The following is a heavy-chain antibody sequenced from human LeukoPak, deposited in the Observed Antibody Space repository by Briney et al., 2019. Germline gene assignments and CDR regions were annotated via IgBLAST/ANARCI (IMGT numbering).Heavy chain of an antibody. J-gene: IGHJ4*02. Sequence: SVKVSCKASGGTLSSYAIRWVRQAPRQGLEGMRRMIPIFGTANYAQKFQGRVTITEDESTSTAYMELSSLRSEDTAVYYCARGMDYFDYWGQGTLVTVSS. D-gene: IGHD2-8*01. CDR3: ARGMDYFDY. CDR2: MIPIFGTA. V-gene: IGHV1-69*13. CDR1: GGTLSSYA.